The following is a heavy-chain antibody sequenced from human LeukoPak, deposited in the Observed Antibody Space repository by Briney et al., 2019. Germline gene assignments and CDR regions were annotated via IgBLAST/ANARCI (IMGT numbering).Heavy chain of an antibody. CDR3: ARERYGPYFDY. CDR1: GGSISTYY. D-gene: IGHD5-24*01. CDR2: IYSSGST. V-gene: IGHV4-59*01. J-gene: IGHJ4*02. Sequence: PSETLSLTCTVSGGSISTYYWSWIRQPPGKGLEWIGYIYSSGSTNYNPSLKSRVTISVDTSKNQFSLQLSSVTAADTAVYYCARERYGPYFDYWGQGTLVTVSS.